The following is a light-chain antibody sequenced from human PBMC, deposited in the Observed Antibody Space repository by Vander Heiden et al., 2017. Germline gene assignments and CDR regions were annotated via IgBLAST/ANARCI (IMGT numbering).Light chain of an antibody. J-gene: IGKJ5*01. Sequence: EIVMTQSPATLSVSPGERATLSCRASQSVSSDLAWYQQKPGQAPRLLIYGASTRDTGIPARFSGSGYGKEFTLTISSRQSEDFAVYYCQQYNNWPPITFGQGTQVEIK. CDR2: GAS. V-gene: IGKV3-15*01. CDR3: QQYNNWPPIT. CDR1: QSVSSD.